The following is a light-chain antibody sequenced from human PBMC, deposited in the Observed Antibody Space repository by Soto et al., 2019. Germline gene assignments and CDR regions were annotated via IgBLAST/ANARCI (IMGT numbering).Light chain of an antibody. J-gene: IGLJ1*01. CDR3: TSYEISNTPQIV. CDR1: SSDVGGYNY. CDR2: DVS. Sequence: QSVLTQPASVSGSPGQSITISCTGTSSDVGGYNYVSWYQQHPGKAPKFMIYDVSNRPSGVSNRFSGPKSGNTASLTISGLQAEDVADYYWTSYEISNTPQIVFGTGTKV. V-gene: IGLV2-14*01.